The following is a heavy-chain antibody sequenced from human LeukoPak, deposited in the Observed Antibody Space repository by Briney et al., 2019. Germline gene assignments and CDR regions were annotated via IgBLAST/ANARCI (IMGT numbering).Heavy chain of an antibody. CDR2: IYYSGST. J-gene: IGHJ4*02. V-gene: IGHV4-59*07. CDR3: ARVQTGSGSYYQPIYYFDY. CDR1: GGSINSYY. Sequence: NPSDTLSLTCSVSGGSINSYYWSWIRQPPGKGLEGMGYIYYSGSTNYNPSLNSRVTISVDTSKNQFSLKLSSVPAADTAVYYCARVQTGSGSYYQPIYYFDYWGQGTLVTVSS. D-gene: IGHD3-10*01.